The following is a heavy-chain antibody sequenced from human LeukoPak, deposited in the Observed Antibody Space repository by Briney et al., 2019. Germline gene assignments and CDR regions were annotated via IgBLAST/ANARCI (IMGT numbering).Heavy chain of an antibody. V-gene: IGHV3-30*02. Sequence: AGGSLRLSCAASGFTFSSYGMHWVRQAPGKGLEWVAFIRNDGSTKYYADSVKGRFTLSRDNSKNTLYLQINSLRAEDTAVYYCARTHSSSWGIIDYWGQGTLVTVSS. CDR3: ARTHSSSWGIIDY. CDR1: GFTFSSYG. D-gene: IGHD3-22*01. J-gene: IGHJ4*02. CDR2: IRNDGSTK.